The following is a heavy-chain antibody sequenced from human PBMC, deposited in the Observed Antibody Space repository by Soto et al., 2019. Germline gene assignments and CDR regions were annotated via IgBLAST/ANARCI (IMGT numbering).Heavy chain of an antibody. Sequence: EVQLVESGGGLVQPGRSLRLSCAASGFTFDDYAMHWVRQAPGKGLEWVSGISWNSGSINHADSVKGRFTLSRDNAKNSLYLQMNSLSAEDTALYYCVKDLGPYGSFIWGQGTLFTVSS. V-gene: IGHV3-9*01. CDR1: GFTFDDYA. J-gene: IGHJ4*02. CDR3: VKDLGPYGSFI. D-gene: IGHD3-10*01. CDR2: ISWNSGSI.